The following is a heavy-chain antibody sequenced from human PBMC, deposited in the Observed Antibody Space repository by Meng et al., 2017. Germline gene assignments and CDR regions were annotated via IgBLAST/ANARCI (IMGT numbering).Heavy chain of an antibody. J-gene: IGHJ4*02. CDR3: AREGRVDFDY. V-gene: IGHV7-4-1*02. Sequence: VGLVRVWCEWKKPGASVTVSCKASGYTFSSYAMKWVRQAPGQGLEWMGWINTNTGNPTYAQGFTGRFVFSLATSVSTAYLQISRLKAEDTAVYYCAREGRVDFDYWGQGTLVTVSS. CDR1: GYTFSSYA. D-gene: IGHD1-26*01. CDR2: INTNTGNP.